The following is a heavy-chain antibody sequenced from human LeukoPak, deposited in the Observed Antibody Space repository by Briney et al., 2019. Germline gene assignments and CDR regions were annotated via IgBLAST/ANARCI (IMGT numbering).Heavy chain of an antibody. CDR2: IYTSGST. CDR1: GGSISSYY. Sequence: SETLSPTCTVSGGSISSYYWSWIRQPAGKGLEWIGRIYTSGSTNYNPSLKSRVTMSVDTSKNQFSLKLSSVTAADTAVYYCARGDEDYSKGWWNWFDPWGQGTLVTVSP. V-gene: IGHV4-4*07. CDR3: ARGDEDYSKGWWNWFDP. D-gene: IGHD4-11*01. J-gene: IGHJ5*02.